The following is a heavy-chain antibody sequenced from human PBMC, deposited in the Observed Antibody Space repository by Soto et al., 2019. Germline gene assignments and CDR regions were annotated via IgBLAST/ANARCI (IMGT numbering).Heavy chain of an antibody. CDR2: ISRDGNNR. Sequence: TGGSLRLSCAASGFTFSGYAIHWVRQAPGKGLEWVAVISRDGNNRYYSESVKGRFTISRDNAKNTLYLQMNSLRAEDTAVYYCARVPDFCSGGSCYYYYGMGVWGQGTTVTVSS. CDR1: GFTFSGYA. V-gene: IGHV3-30-3*01. CDR3: ARVPDFCSGGSCYYYYGMGV. D-gene: IGHD2-15*01. J-gene: IGHJ6*02.